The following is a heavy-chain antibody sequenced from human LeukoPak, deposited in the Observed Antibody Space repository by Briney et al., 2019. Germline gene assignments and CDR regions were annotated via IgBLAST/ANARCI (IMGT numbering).Heavy chain of an antibody. CDR3: TTELGVGSWFDY. J-gene: IGHJ4*02. Sequence: GGSLRLSCAASGFTFSNAWMSWVRQAPGKGLEWVGRIKSKTDGGTTDYAAPAKGRFTISRDDSKNTLYLQMNSLKTEDTAVYYCTTELGVGSWFDYWGQGTLVTVSS. CDR2: IKSKTDGGTT. V-gene: IGHV3-15*01. CDR1: GFTFSNAW. D-gene: IGHD2-15*01.